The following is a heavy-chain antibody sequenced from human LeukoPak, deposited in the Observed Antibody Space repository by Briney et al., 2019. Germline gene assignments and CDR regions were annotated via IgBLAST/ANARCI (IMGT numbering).Heavy chain of an antibody. V-gene: IGHV4-39*01. J-gene: IGHJ4*02. CDR3: ARRTYQLPFFDY. CDR1: GGSISSSSYY. D-gene: IGHD2-2*01. Sequence: SETLSLTCTVSGGSISSSSYYWGWIRQPPGKGLEWIGSIYYSGSTYYNPSLKSPVTISVDTSKNQFSLKLSSVTAADTAVYYCARRTYQLPFFDYWGQRTLVTVSS. CDR2: IYYSGST.